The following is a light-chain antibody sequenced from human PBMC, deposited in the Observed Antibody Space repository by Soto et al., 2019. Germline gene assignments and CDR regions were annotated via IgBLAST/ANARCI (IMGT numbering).Light chain of an antibody. Sequence: DIVMTQSPLSLPVTPGEPASISCRSSQSLFHSSGYYYLDWYLQKPGQSPQLLIYLSSIRASGVPDRFSGIGSGTDFTLKISRVEAEDVGVYYCMQALQAPRTFGQGTKVEF. V-gene: IGKV2-28*01. CDR3: MQALQAPRT. CDR2: LSS. CDR1: QSLFHSSGYYY. J-gene: IGKJ1*01.